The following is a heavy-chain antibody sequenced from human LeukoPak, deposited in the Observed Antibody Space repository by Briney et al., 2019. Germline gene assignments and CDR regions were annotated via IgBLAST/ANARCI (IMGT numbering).Heavy chain of an antibody. V-gene: IGHV3-30*18. J-gene: IGHJ4*02. D-gene: IGHD3-16*01. CDR2: ISYDGSNK. Sequence: GGSLRLSCAASGFTFSSYGMHWARQAPGKGLEWVAVISYDGSNKYYADSVKGRFTISRDNSKNTLYLQMNSLRAEDTAVYYCAKVGPGGSGNYWGQGTLVTVSS. CDR1: GFTFSSYG. CDR3: AKVGPGGSGNY.